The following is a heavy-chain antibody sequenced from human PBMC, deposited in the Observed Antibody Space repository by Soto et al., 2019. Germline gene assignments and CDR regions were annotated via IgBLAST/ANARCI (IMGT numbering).Heavy chain of an antibody. CDR2: ISGFIGNT. Sequence: QDKLVQSGAEVKKPGASVTVSCKGSGYSFTNYGITWVRQAPGQGLEWMGWISGFIGNTHYAQKLQGRVTMTTDASTSTAYMELRSLRPDDTAVYYCARDRGVAPPVAGNTHYYYYMDVWGKGTTVTVSS. CDR1: GYSFTNYG. D-gene: IGHD6-19*01. J-gene: IGHJ6*03. V-gene: IGHV1-18*01. CDR3: ARDRGVAPPVAGNTHYYYYMDV.